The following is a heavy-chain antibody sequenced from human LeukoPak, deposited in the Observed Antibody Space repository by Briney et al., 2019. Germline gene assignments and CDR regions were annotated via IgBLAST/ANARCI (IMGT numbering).Heavy chain of an antibody. CDR1: GFTFSSYS. CDR2: ISSSSGYI. Sequence: GGSLRLSCAASGFTFSSYSMNWVRQAPGKGLEWVSSISSSSGYIYYADSVKGRFTISRDNAKNSLYLQMNSLGAEDTAVYYCARDSRPFYCSSTSCYGPYYYYGMDVWGQGTTVTVSS. D-gene: IGHD2-2*01. V-gene: IGHV3-21*01. CDR3: ARDSRPFYCSSTSCYGPYYYYGMDV. J-gene: IGHJ6*02.